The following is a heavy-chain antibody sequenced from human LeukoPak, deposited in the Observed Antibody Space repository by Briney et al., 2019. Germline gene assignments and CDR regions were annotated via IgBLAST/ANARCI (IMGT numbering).Heavy chain of an antibody. CDR3: ARDNGGTAMAYYYYYYMDV. V-gene: IGHV1-8*01. J-gene: IGHJ6*03. CDR2: MNTNSGNT. D-gene: IGHD5-18*01. Sequence: ASVKVSCKASGYTFTSYDINCVRQATGHGLEWMGWMNTNSGNTGYAQKFQGRVTITRNTPISTAYMELSSLRSEDTAVYYCARDNGGTAMAYYYYYYMDVWGKGTTVTISS. CDR1: GYTFTSYD.